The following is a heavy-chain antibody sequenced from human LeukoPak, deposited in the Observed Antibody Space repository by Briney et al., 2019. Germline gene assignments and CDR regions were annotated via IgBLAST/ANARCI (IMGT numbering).Heavy chain of an antibody. CDR3: ARDRRDLYYYYGMDV. J-gene: IGHJ6*02. CDR1: GFTLSSYG. Sequence: GGSLRLFCGASGFTLSSYGMHWVRQAPGKGLEWVAVIWYDGSNKYYADSVKGRFTISRGNSKNTLYLQMNSLRAEDTAVYYCARDRRDLYYYYGMDVWGQGTTVTVSS. V-gene: IGHV3-33*01. CDR2: IWYDGSNK.